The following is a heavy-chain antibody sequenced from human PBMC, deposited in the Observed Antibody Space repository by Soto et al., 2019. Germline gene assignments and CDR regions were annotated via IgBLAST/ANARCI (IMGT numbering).Heavy chain of an antibody. D-gene: IGHD2-21*01. J-gene: IGHJ4*02. V-gene: IGHV3-48*03. Sequence: GGSLRLSCAVSGFTFSNYEWNWVRQAPGKGLEWISYIDTSGDAMFYADSVKGRFAVSRDNTMNSLYLQMNSLRAEDTAAYYCARESIGCGGDCLDYWGQGTLVTVSS. CDR1: GFTFSNYE. CDR3: ARESIGCGGDCLDY. CDR2: IDTSGDAM.